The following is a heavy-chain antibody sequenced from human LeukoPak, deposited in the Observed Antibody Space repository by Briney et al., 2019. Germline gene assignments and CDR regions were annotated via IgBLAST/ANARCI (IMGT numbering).Heavy chain of an antibody. CDR3: ARGLYYYDASGYYYY. J-gene: IGHJ4*02. CDR1: GFTVSSNY. CDR2: IYTGGST. V-gene: IGHV3-53*01. Sequence: GESLKISCAASGFTVSSNYMSWVRQAPGKGLEWISVIYTGGSTYYADSVKGRFTISRDNSKNTLYLQMNNLRAEDTAVYYCARGLYYYDASGYYYYWGQGTLVTVSS. D-gene: IGHD3-22*01.